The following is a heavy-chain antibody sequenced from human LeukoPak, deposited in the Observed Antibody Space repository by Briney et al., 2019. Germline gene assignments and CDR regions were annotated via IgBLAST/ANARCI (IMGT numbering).Heavy chain of an antibody. J-gene: IGHJ6*02. CDR2: IYYSGST. CDR3: ATGWLHPRAYYYYYGMDV. V-gene: IGHV4-61*05. D-gene: IGHD5-24*01. Sequence: KASETLSLTCTVSGGSISSSSYYWGWIRQPPGKGLEWIGYIYYSGSTNYNPSLKSRVTISVDTSKNQFSLKLSSVTAADTAVYYCATGWLHPRAYYYYYGMDVWGQGTTVTVSS. CDR1: GGSISSSSYY.